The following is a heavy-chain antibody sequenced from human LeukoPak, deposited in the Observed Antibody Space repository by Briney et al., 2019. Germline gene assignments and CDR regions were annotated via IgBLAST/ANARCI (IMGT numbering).Heavy chain of an antibody. CDR2: IYYSGST. CDR1: GGSISSGGYY. J-gene: IGHJ4*02. Sequence: SETLSLTCTVSGGSISSGGYYWSWIRQHPGKGLEWIGYIYYSGSTYYNPSLKSRVTISVDTSKNQFSLKLSSVTAADTAVYYYARLSTKGVLRYFDWLTYYFDYWGQGTLVTVSS. D-gene: IGHD3-9*01. CDR3: ARLSTKGVLRYFDWLTYYFDY. V-gene: IGHV4-31*03.